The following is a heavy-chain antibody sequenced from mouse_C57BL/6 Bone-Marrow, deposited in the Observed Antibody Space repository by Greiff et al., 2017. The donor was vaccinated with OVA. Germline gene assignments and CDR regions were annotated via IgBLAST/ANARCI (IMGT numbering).Heavy chain of an antibody. CDR1: GFSFNTYA. V-gene: IGHV10-1*01. CDR3: VRRAVVEGNYAMDY. CDR2: IRSKSNNYAT. J-gene: IGHJ4*01. Sequence: EAGGGLVQPKGSLKLSCAASGFSFNTYAMNWVRQAPGKGLEWVARIRSKSNNYATYYADSVKDRFTISRDDSESMLYLQMNNLKTEDTAMYYCVRRAVVEGNYAMDYWGQGTSVTVSS. D-gene: IGHD1-1*01.